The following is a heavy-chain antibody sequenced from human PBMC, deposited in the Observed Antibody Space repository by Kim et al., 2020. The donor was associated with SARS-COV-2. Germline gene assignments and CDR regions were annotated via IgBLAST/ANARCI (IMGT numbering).Heavy chain of an antibody. CDR1: GGTFSSYA. CDR2: IIPIFGTA. Sequence: SVKVSCKASGGTFSSYAISWVRQAPGQGLEWMGGIIPIFGTANYAQKFQGRVTITADESTSTAYMELSSLRSEDTAVYYCAREGEGNDYVWGSYRSDAFDIWGQGTMVTVSS. V-gene: IGHV1-69*13. J-gene: IGHJ3*02. CDR3: AREGEGNDYVWGSYRSDAFDI. D-gene: IGHD3-16*02.